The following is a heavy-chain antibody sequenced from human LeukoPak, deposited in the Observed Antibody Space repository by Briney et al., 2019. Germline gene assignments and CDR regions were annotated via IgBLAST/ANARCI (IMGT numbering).Heavy chain of an antibody. CDR3: ARKYSSGNAHFDY. Sequence: GGSLRLSCAASGFTFSSYEMNWVRQAPGKGLEWVAVISYDGSNKYYADSVKGRFTISRDNSKNTLYLQMNSLRAEDTAVYYCARKYSSGNAHFDYWGQGTLVTVSS. J-gene: IGHJ4*02. CDR2: ISYDGSNK. D-gene: IGHD6-19*01. CDR1: GFTFSSYE. V-gene: IGHV3-30*03.